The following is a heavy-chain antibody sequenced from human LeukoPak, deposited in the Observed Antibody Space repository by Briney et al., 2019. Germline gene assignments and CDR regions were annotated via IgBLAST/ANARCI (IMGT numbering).Heavy chain of an antibody. J-gene: IGHJ4*02. D-gene: IGHD2-15*01. CDR1: GGPISSHY. Sequence: SETLSLTCTVSGGPISSHYWSWIRQPPGEGLEWIGYISYSGRINYNPSLKSRVTLSLDTSKNQFSLTLTSVTAADTAVYYCARGAGWWDYWGQGTLVTVSS. CDR2: ISYSGRI. CDR3: ARGAGWWDY. V-gene: IGHV4-59*11.